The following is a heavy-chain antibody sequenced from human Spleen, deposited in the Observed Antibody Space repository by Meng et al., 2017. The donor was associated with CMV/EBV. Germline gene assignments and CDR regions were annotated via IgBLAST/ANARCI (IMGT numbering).Heavy chain of an antibody. Sequence: ANGGYFSAYYWSWIRQPPGKGLEWIGEISQSGNTKYDPSLKRRASISADTSNNRFSLELTSVSAADTAVYYCHCLGSYTGSDATDYWGQGTLVTVSS. CDR2: ISQSGNT. V-gene: IGHV4-34*01. J-gene: IGHJ4*02. CDR1: GGYFSAYY. D-gene: IGHD5-12*01. CDR3: HCLGSYTGSDATDY.